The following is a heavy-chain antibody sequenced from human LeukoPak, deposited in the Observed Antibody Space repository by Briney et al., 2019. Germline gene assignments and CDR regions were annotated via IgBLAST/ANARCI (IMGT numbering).Heavy chain of an antibody. J-gene: IGHJ4*02. CDR3: ARDIRPYYDILTGHYYFDY. CDR2: IIPIFGTA. V-gene: IGHV1-69*13. D-gene: IGHD3-9*01. CDR1: GGTFSSYA. Sequence: SVKVSCKASGGTFSSYAISWVRQAPGQGLEWMGGIIPIFGTANYAQKFQGRVTITADESTSTAYMELSGLRSEDTAVYYCARDIRPYYDILTGHYYFDYWGQGTLVTVSS.